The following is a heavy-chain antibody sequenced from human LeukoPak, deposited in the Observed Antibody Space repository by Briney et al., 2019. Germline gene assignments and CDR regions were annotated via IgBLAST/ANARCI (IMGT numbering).Heavy chain of an antibody. V-gene: IGHV1-3*01. CDR2: INVGNGNT. J-gene: IGHJ6*02. CDR1: GYTFTSYA. CDR3: ARTPPGSSWYEDYYYYGMDV. Sequence: ASVKVSCKASGYTFTSYAMHWLRQAPGQRLEWMGWINVGNGNTKYSQKFQGRVTITRDTSASTAYMELSSLRSEDTAVYYCARTPPGSSWYEDYYYYGMDVWGQGTTVTVSS. D-gene: IGHD6-13*01.